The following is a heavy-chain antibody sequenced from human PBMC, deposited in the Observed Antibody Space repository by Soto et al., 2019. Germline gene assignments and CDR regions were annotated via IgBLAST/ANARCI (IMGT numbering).Heavy chain of an antibody. Sequence: MQMVESGGGSVQPGGSLRLSCAASGFPFSHYWMHWVRQTPGKGLVWVSRINPAGTITNYADSVEGRFTISRDNADSALFLQMNSLSAEDTAIYYCTSDTFELRDTWGQGTLVTVSS. V-gene: IGHV3-74*01. CDR2: INPAGTIT. D-gene: IGHD3-16*01. J-gene: IGHJ5*02. CDR1: GFPFSHYW. CDR3: TSDTFELRDT.